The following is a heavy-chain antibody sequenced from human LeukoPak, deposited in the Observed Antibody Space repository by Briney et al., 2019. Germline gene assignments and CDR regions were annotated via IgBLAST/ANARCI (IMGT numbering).Heavy chain of an antibody. CDR1: GYTFTSYG. CDR3: AREVRWLQPLYYGMDV. J-gene: IGHJ6*02. V-gene: IGHV1-18*01. D-gene: IGHD5-24*01. CDR2: ISAYNGNT. Sequence: ASVKVSCKASGYTFTSYGISWVRQAPGQGLEGMGWISAYNGNTNYAQKLQGRVTMTTDTSTSTAYMELRSLRSDDTAVYYCAREVRWLQPLYYGMDVWGQGTTVTVSS.